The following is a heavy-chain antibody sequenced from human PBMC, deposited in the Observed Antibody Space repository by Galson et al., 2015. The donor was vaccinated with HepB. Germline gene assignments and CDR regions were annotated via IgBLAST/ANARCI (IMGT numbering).Heavy chain of an antibody. CDR3: AKLSGSGSYYVDAHQYFDY. J-gene: IGHJ4*02. CDR1: GFTFSGYA. Sequence: SLRLSCAASGFTFSGYAMSWVRQAPGEGLEWVSAISGSGGSTYYADSVKGRFTISRDNSKNTLYLQMNSLRAEDTAVYYCAKLSGSGSYYVDAHQYFDYWGQGTLVTVSS. V-gene: IGHV3-23*01. D-gene: IGHD1-26*01. CDR2: ISGSGGST.